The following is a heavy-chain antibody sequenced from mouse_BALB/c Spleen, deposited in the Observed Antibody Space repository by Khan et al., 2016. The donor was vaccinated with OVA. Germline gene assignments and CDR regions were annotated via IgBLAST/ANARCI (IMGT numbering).Heavy chain of an antibody. Sequence: QVQLQQPGAELVKPGASVKLSCKASGYTFTSYDINWVRQRPEQGLEWIGWIFPGDGNTNYNVKFKGKATLTTDKSSSTAYMQLIGLTSEDSAVYFCARDGGSSNWYFDGWGAGTTVTVSS. D-gene: IGHD2-3*01. CDR1: GYTFTSYD. J-gene: IGHJ1*01. V-gene: IGHV1S56*01. CDR3: ARDGGSSNWYFDG. CDR2: IFPGDGNT.